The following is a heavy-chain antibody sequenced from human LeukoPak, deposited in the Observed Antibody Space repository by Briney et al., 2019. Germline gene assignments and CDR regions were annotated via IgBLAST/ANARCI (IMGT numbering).Heavy chain of an antibody. CDR2: IKQDGSEK. CDR1: GFRFGGFW. CDR3: TRDVREAYDI. V-gene: IGHV3-7*01. J-gene: IGHJ3*02. D-gene: IGHD3-16*01. Sequence: GGSLRLSCEASGFRFGGFWMNWVRQAPGKGPERVANIKQDGSEKLYVDSVKGRFTISRDNAKNSLYLQMNSLRVEDTAVYYCTRDVREAYDIWGHGTMVTVSS.